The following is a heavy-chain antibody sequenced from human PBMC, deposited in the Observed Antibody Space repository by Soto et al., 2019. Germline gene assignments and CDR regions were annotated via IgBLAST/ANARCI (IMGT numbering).Heavy chain of an antibody. J-gene: IGHJ6*03. Sequence: ASELLRVTRTVAEGTIGNHCWSRIRQPPGKGLEWIGYIYYSGSTNYNPSLKSRVTISVDTSKNQFSLKLSSVTAADTAVYYCARTTGDSGYVDMDVWGKGTTVTVSS. D-gene: IGHD5-12*01. CDR2: IYYSGST. V-gene: IGHV4-59*08. CDR3: ARTTGDSGYVDMDV. CDR1: EGTIGNHC.